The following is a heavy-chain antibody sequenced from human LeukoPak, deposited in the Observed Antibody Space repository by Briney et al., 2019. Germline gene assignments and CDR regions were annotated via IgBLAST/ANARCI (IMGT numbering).Heavy chain of an antibody. CDR1: GFTFSSYG. CDR3: ARDGSGYDYYFDY. J-gene: IGHJ4*02. D-gene: IGHD5-12*01. CDR2: IWYDGSNK. Sequence: GGSLRLSCAAFGFTFSSYGMHWVRQAPGKGLEWVAVIWYDGSNKYYADSVKGRFTISRDNSKNTLYLQMNSLRAEDTAVYYCARDGSGYDYYFDYWGQGTLVAVSS. V-gene: IGHV3-33*01.